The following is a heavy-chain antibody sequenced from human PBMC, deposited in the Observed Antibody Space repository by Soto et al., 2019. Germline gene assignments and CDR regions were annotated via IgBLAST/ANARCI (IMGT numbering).Heavy chain of an antibody. CDR2: IYPGDSDT. CDR3: AGGGSGNYFDF. J-gene: IGHJ4*02. CDR1: GYSFNTNW. D-gene: IGHD2-15*01. V-gene: IGHV5-51*01. Sequence: GESLKISCTGSGYSFNTNWIGWVRQMPGKGLEWMGIIYPGDSDTRYSPSFQGQVTISADKSISTAYLQWTSLKAPDTAIYYCAGGGSGNYFDFWGQGTRVTVSS.